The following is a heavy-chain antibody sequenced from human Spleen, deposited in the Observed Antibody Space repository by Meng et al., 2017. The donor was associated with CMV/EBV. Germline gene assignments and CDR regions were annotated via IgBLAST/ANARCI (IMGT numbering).Heavy chain of an antibody. CDR3: ARDSQQLRIDY. CDR2: ISSSSSYI. V-gene: IGHV3-11*06. Sequence: GESLKISCAASGFAFSEHYMSWIRQAPGKGLEWVSSISSSSSYIYYADSVKGRFTISRDNAKNSLYLQMNSLRAEDTAVYYCARDSQQLRIDYWGQGTLVTVSS. D-gene: IGHD6-13*01. J-gene: IGHJ4*02. CDR1: GFAFSEHY.